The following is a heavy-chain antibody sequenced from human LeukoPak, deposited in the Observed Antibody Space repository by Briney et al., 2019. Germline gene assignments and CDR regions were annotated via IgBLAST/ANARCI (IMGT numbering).Heavy chain of an antibody. CDR3: AKRGVVIRVILVGFHKEAYYFDS. J-gene: IGHJ4*02. Sequence: GALRLSCAVSGITLGNYGMSWVRQAPGKGLEWVAGISDSGGRTNYADSVKGRFTISRDNPKNTIYLQMNSLRAEDTAVYFCAKRGVVIRVILVGFHKEAYYFDSWGQGALVTVSS. V-gene: IGHV3-23*01. CDR2: ISDSGGRT. CDR1: GITLGNYG. D-gene: IGHD3-22*01.